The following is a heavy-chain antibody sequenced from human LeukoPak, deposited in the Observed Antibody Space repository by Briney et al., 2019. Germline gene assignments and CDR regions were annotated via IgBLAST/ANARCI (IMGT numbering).Heavy chain of an antibody. CDR1: GGSISSSSYY. D-gene: IGHD2-2*01. CDR3: AGHGRPSGRYSVVVPAATVDY. V-gene: IGHV4-39*01. J-gene: IGHJ4*02. Sequence: SETLSLTCTASGGSISSSSYYWGWIRQPPGKGLEWIGSIYYSGSTYYNPSLKSRVTISVDTSKNQFSLKLSSVTAADTAVYYCAGHGRPSGRYSVVVPAATVDYWGQGTLVTVSS. CDR2: IYYSGST.